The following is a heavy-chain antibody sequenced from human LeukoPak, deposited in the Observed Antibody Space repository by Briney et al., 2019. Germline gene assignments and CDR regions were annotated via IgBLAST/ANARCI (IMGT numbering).Heavy chain of an antibody. V-gene: IGHV1-2*02. Sequence: GASVTVSCKDSGYTFTDYYMHWVRQAPGQGLEWMGWNNPNRCDTEFVQKFQGRVTMTRDRCINTAYVELSRLISDDTAVYYLAPNLDPWGQGTLVTVPP. CDR1: GYTFTDYY. CDR2: NNPNRCDT. CDR3: APNLDP. J-gene: IGHJ5*02.